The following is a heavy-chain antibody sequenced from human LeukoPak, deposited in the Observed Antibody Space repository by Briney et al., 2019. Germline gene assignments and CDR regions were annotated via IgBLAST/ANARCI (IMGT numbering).Heavy chain of an antibody. D-gene: IGHD3-10*01. CDR3: ARRGKTYGDSDY. V-gene: IGHV4-59*08. Sequence: SETLSLTCTVSGGSISSYYWSWIRQPPGKGLEWIGYIYYSGSTNYNPSLKSRVTISVDTSKNQFSLKLSSVTAADTAVYFCARRGKTYGDSDYWGQGALVTVSS. J-gene: IGHJ4*02. CDR1: GGSISSYY. CDR2: IYYSGST.